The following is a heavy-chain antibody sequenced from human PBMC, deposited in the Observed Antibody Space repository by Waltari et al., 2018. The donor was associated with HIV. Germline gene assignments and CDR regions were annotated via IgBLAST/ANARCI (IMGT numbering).Heavy chain of an antibody. D-gene: IGHD3-10*01. CDR3: AKDLKARGIDPSLLDT. V-gene: IGHV3-30*02. CDR2: IPYDGTDE. CDR1: GLSFSHFC. Sequence: RLAESAGGVIQPGGYRGLSCAASGLSFSHFCVQFVRQAPGRGLEWLAFIPYDGTDEYYRESVKARFTISRDNSKNTLFLQMSGLRTDDTAYYFCAKDLKARGIDPSLLDTWGQGTLVTVSS. J-gene: IGHJ1*01.